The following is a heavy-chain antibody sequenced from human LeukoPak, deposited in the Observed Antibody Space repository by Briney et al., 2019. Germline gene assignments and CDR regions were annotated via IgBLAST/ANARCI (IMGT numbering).Heavy chain of an antibody. J-gene: IGHJ4*02. CDR3: AGGLGDYDFDY. CDR2: IYSGGST. CDR1: GFTVSSNY. Sequence: GGSLRLSCAASGFTVSSNYMSWVRQAPGNRLEWVSVIYSGGSTYYADSVKGRFTISRHNSKNTLYLQMNSLRAEDTAVYYCAGGLGDYDFDYWGQGTLVTVSS. D-gene: IGHD4-17*01. V-gene: IGHV3-53*04.